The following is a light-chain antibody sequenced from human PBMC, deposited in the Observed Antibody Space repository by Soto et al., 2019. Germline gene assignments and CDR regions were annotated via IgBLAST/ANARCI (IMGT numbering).Light chain of an antibody. Sequence: DIQMTQSPSTLSASVGDRVTITCRASQSISTWLAWYQQKPGTAPKLLIYRASTLESGVPSRFSGSGSGTEFTLTINSLQPDDFVTYYCQQYTTYSGTFGPGTKVDIK. CDR3: QQYTTYSGT. CDR2: RAS. V-gene: IGKV1-5*03. CDR1: QSISTW. J-gene: IGKJ3*01.